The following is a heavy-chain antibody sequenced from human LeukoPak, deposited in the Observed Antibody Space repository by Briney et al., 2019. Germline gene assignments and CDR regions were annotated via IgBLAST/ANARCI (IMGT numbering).Heavy chain of an antibody. V-gene: IGHV3-43*02. CDR2: ISGDGGST. Sequence: PGGSLRLSCAASGFTFDDYAIHWVRQPPGKGLEWVSLISGDGGSTYYADSVKGRFTISRDNSKNSLYLQMNSLRTEDTALYYCTRGHYSSGYYDYWGQGTLVTVSS. D-gene: IGHD3-22*01. J-gene: IGHJ4*02. CDR3: TRGHYSSGYYDY. CDR1: GFTFDDYA.